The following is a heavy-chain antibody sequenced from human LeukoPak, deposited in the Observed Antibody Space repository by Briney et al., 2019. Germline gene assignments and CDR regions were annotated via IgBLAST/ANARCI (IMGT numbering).Heavy chain of an antibody. Sequence: TSETLSLTCTVSGGSISSSSYYWGWIRQPPGKGLEWIGSTYYSGSTYYNPSLKSRVTISVDTSKNQFSLKLSSVTAADTAVYYCARGPTIRFLESLGYYYMDVWGKGTTVTVSS. V-gene: IGHV4-39*01. CDR3: ARGPTIRFLESLGYYYMDV. CDR1: GGSISSSSYY. CDR2: TYYSGST. J-gene: IGHJ6*03. D-gene: IGHD3-3*01.